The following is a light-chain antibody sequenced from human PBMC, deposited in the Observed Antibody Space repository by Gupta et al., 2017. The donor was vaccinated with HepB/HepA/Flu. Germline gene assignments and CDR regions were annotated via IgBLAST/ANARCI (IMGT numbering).Light chain of an antibody. CDR3: QQYYDTPMT. J-gene: IGKJ5*01. CDR2: WAS. Sequence: IVMTQSPAPLPVSLREGATINCESSQNVVYQNIRNYLAWYQQKPGHPPKLLISWASTRESGVPDRFSGSGSGTDFTLTISSLQAEDVAVYYCQQYYDTPMTFGQGTRLEIK. CDR1: QNVVYQNIRNY. V-gene: IGKV4-1*01.